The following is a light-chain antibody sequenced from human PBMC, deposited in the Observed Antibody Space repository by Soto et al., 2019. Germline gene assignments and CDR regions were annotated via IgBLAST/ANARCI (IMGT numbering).Light chain of an antibody. CDR1: QSVSSN. V-gene: IGKV3-15*01. Sequence: EIVMTQSPANLSVSPGERATLSCRASQSVSSNLAWYQQKPGQAPRLLIYGASTRATGIPARFSGSGSGTEFTLTISSLQYEDFEVYYCQQYNNWQFGQGTKVDIK. CDR3: QQYNNWQ. CDR2: GAS. J-gene: IGKJ1*01.